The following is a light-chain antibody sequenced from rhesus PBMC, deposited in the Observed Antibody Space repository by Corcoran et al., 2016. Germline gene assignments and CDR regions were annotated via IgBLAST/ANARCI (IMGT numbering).Light chain of an antibody. J-gene: IGKJ4*01. V-gene: IGKV1-38*01. CDR3: QHRNRYPLT. Sequence: DIQLTQSPSSLSASVGDRVTITCRASQGLSSYLAWYQQKSGKAPKLLIYDAYNLQSGVPSRFSGSGSGTEFNLTISSLQPEDFATYCCQHRNRYPLTFGGGNKVEIK. CDR2: DAY. CDR1: QGLSSY.